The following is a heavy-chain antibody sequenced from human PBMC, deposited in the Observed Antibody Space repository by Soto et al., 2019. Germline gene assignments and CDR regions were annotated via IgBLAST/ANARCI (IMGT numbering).Heavy chain of an antibody. D-gene: IGHD6-6*01. V-gene: IGHV1-69*01. CDR1: GGTFSSYA. Sequence: QVQLVQSGAEVKKPGSSVKVSCKASGGTFSSYAISWVRQAPGQGLEWMGGIIPIFGTANYAQKFQGRVTITADESTSTVYMELSSLRSEDTAVYYCARDGRRHSSSSDYYYYYGMDVWGQGTTVTVSS. CDR3: ARDGRRHSSSSDYYYYYGMDV. J-gene: IGHJ6*02. CDR2: IIPIFGTA.